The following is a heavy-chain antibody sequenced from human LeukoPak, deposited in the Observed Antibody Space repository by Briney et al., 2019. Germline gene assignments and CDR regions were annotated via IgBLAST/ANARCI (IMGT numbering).Heavy chain of an antibody. D-gene: IGHD6-19*01. Sequence: SVKVSCKASGGPFSRYGISWGGQAAGQGVEWMGGIIDIFGTANYAQKFQGRVKITTDESTRTAYMDLRSLTSEDTAVYYCARDLSIAVAGTLFDPWGQGTLVTVSS. CDR1: GGPFSRYG. CDR3: ARDLSIAVAGTLFDP. V-gene: IGHV1-69*05. J-gene: IGHJ5*02. CDR2: IIDIFGTA.